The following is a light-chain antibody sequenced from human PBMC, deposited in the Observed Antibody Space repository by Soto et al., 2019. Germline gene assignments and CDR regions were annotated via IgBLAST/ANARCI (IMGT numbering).Light chain of an antibody. CDR2: GAS. CDR1: QRLNMN. V-gene: IGKV3-15*01. CDR3: QQYNNWPRT. J-gene: IGKJ1*01. Sequence: ELARAQTPVTLSVSPGEIATLSCRASQRLNMNLSWYQQKPGQAPRLLIYGASARATGIPARFSGSGSGTEFTLTISSLQSEDFGVYYCQQYNNWPRTFGQGTKVDIK.